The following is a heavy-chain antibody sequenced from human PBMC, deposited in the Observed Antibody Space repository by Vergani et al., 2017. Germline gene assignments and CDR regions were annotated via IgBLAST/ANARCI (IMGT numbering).Heavy chain of an antibody. D-gene: IGHD3-10*01. V-gene: IGHV1-2*02. J-gene: IGHJ5*01. CDR3: AXSWNFGRRDWFDS. Sequence: QVQLMQSGPVIKKPGGSMKVSCQASESTFSDYNIHWVRQAPGQGLQWMGWISPKTGDTDYLQRFQDRVTMTRDASTKTVYLKITRLTSDDTAVYYCAXSWNFGRRDWFDSWGPGTLVSVSS. CDR2: ISPKTGDT. CDR1: ESTFSDYN.